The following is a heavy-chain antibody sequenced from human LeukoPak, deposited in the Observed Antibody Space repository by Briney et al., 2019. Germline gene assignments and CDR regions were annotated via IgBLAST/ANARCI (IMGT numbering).Heavy chain of an antibody. J-gene: IGHJ4*02. CDR3: ARELSTSLYYFDY. V-gene: IGHV1-69*02. CDR1: GGTFSSYT. Sequence: SVKVSCKASGGTFSSYTISWVRQAPGQGLEWMGRIIPILGIANYAQKFQGRVTITADKSTSTAYMELSSLRSEDTAVYYCARELSTSLYYFDYWGQGTLVTVSS. CDR2: IIPILGIA. D-gene: IGHD2-2*01.